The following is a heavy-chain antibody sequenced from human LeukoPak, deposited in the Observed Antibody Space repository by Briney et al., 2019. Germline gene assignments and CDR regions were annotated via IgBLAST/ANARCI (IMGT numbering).Heavy chain of an antibody. Sequence: SETLSLTCTVSGGSISNSYWSWVRQPPGKGLEWIGYTSYSGSTNYNPSLKSRVTISEDTSKNQFSLKLTSVTAADTAVYYCAKKVESKWFDPWGQGTLVTVSS. D-gene: IGHD1-1*01. J-gene: IGHJ5*02. CDR2: TSYSGST. CDR1: GGSISNSY. CDR3: AKKVESKWFDP. V-gene: IGHV4-59*01.